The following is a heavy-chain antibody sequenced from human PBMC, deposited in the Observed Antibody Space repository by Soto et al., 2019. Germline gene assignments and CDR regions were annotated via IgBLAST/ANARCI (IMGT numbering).Heavy chain of an antibody. CDR2: IYHSGST. D-gene: IGHD5-12*01. J-gene: IGHJ5*02. CDR3: ARAGVATIYPGNNWFDP. Sequence: QVQLQESGPGLVKPSQTLSLTCTVSGGSISSGDYYWSWIRQPPGKGLEWIGYIYHSGSTYYNPSLKSRVTISADASXNXISLNLSSVTAADTAMYYCARAGVATIYPGNNWFDPWGQGTLVTVSS. V-gene: IGHV4-30-4*01. CDR1: GGSISSGDYY.